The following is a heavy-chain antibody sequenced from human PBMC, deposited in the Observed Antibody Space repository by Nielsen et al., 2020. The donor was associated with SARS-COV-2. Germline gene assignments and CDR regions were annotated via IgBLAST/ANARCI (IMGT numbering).Heavy chain of an antibody. Sequence: SETLSLTCTVSGGSISSSSYYWSWIRQPPGKGLEWIGYIYYSGSTNYNPSLKSRVTISVDTSKNQFSLKLSSVTAADTAVYYCARHLGYCSGGSCYPEEVDYWGQGTLVTVSS. CDR2: IYYSGST. CDR1: GGSISSSSYY. J-gene: IGHJ4*02. D-gene: IGHD2-15*01. CDR3: ARHLGYCSGGSCYPEEVDY. V-gene: IGHV4-61*05.